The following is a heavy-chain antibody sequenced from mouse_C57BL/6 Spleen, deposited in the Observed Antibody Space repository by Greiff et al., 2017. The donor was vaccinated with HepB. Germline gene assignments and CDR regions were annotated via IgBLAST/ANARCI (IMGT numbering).Heavy chain of an antibody. CDR1: GYTFTDYE. CDR3: TRRETVAD. CDR2: IDPETGGT. V-gene: IGHV1-15*01. J-gene: IGHJ3*01. Sequence: VQLQQSGAELVRPGASVTLSCKASGYTFTDYEMHWVKQTPVHGLEWIGAIDPETGGTAYNQKFKGKAILTADKSSSTAYMELRSLTSEDSAVYYCTRRETVADWGQGTLVTVSA.